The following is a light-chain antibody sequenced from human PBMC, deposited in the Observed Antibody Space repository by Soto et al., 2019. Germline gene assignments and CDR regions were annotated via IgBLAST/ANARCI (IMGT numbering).Light chain of an antibody. CDR2: DAS. CDR1: HSVTTH. CDR3: QQYGYSPIT. Sequence: EIVLTQSPDTLSLSPGERATLSCWASHSVTTHLAWFQQRPGQTPRLLIYDASTRAPGIPARFSGRGSGADFTLTISSLEPEDFAVYYCQQYGYSPITFGQGTRLEIK. J-gene: IGKJ5*01. V-gene: IGKV3-11*01.